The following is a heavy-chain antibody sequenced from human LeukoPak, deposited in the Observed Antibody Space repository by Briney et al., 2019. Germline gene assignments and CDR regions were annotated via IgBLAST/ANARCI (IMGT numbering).Heavy chain of an antibody. J-gene: IGHJ4*02. CDR1: GFTFSNYW. Sequence: GGSLRLSCAASGFTFSNYWMHWVRQAPGKGLVWVSRINTDGSSTDYADSVKGRFTISRDNAKNSLYLQMNSLRAEDTAVYYCARDRGYCRGTTCYAYYFDSWGQGTLVTVSS. CDR2: INTDGSST. V-gene: IGHV3-74*01. D-gene: IGHD2-2*01. CDR3: ARDRGYCRGTTCYAYYFDS.